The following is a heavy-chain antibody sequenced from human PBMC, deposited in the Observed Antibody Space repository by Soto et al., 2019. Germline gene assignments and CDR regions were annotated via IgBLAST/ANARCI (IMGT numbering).Heavy chain of an antibody. V-gene: IGHV1-69*06. D-gene: IGHD6-13*01. Sequence: GPSVKVTCKASGGTLSSYAISWVRQAPGQGLEWMGGIIPIFGTANYAQKFQGRVTITADKSTSTAYMELSSLRSEDTAVYYCASGRGSSISRDAAEYFQHWGQGTLVTLSS. CDR3: ASGRGSSISRDAAEYFQH. CDR1: GGTLSSYA. CDR2: IIPIFGTA. J-gene: IGHJ1*01.